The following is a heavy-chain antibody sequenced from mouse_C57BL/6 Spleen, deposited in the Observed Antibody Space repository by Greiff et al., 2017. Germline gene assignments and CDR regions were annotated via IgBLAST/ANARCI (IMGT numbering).Heavy chain of an antibody. CDR1: GYSFTDYN. CDR2: LNPNYGTT. V-gene: IGHV1-39*01. D-gene: IGHD2-5*01. CDR3: ARSGSNSPYWYFDV. J-gene: IGHJ1*03. Sequence: VHVKQSGPELVKPGASVKISCKASGYSFTDYNMNWVKQSNGKSLEWIGVLNPNYGTTSYNQKFKGKATLTVDQSSSTAYMQLNSLTSEDSAVYYCARSGSNSPYWYFDVWGTGTTVTVSS.